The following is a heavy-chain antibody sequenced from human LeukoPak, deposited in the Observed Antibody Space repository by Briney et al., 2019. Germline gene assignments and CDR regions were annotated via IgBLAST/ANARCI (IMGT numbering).Heavy chain of an antibody. CDR3: ITRPEDAAAGLDF. J-gene: IGHJ4*02. CDR1: GFTFSGSA. CDR2: IRSKANSYAT. Sequence: GGSLRLSCAASGFTFSGSAMHWVRQASGKGLEWVGRIRSKANSYATAYAASVKGRFTTSRDDSKNTAYLQMNSLETEDTAVYYCITRPEDAAAGLDFWGQGTLVTVSS. V-gene: IGHV3-73*01. D-gene: IGHD6-13*01.